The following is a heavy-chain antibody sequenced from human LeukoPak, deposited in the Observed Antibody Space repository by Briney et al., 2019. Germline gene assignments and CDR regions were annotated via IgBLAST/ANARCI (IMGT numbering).Heavy chain of an antibody. V-gene: IGHV1-69*13. CDR1: GGTFSSYA. D-gene: IGHD5-18*01. J-gene: IGHJ4*02. Sequence: GASVKVSCKASGGTFSSYAISWVRQAPGQGLEWMGGIIPIFGTANYAQKFQGRVTITADESTSTAYMELSSLRSEDTAVYYCARGDTAMVDFDYWGQGNPGHRLL. CDR2: IIPIFGTA. CDR3: ARGDTAMVDFDY.